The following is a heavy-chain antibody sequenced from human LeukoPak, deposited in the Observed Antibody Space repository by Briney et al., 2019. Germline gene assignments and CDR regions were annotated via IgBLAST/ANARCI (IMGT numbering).Heavy chain of an antibody. J-gene: IGHJ4*02. Sequence: SMKVSCKASGGTFSSYAISWVRQAPGQGLEWMGGIIPIFGTANYAQKFQGRVTITADESTSTAYMELSSLRSEDTAVYYCASSYYYDSSGYHPFRNWGQGTLVTVSS. CDR3: ASSYYYDSSGYHPFRN. CDR1: GGTFSSYA. CDR2: IIPIFGTA. D-gene: IGHD3-22*01. V-gene: IGHV1-69*13.